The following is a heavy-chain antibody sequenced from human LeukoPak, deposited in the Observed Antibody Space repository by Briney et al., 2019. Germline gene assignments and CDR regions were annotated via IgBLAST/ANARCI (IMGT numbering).Heavy chain of an antibody. V-gene: IGHV3-30-3*01. D-gene: IGHD4-17*01. CDR1: GFTFSSYA. Sequence: PGGSLRLSCAASGFTFSSYAMHWVRQAPGKGLEWVAVISYDGSNKYYADSVKGRFTISRDNSKNTLYLQMNSLRAEDTAVYYCAKDLGRQGDYGGYFDYWGQGTLVTVSS. CDR3: AKDLGRQGDYGGYFDY. J-gene: IGHJ4*02. CDR2: ISYDGSNK.